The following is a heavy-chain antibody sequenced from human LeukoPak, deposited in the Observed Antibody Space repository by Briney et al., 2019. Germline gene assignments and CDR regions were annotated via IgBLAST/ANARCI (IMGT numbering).Heavy chain of an antibody. CDR1: GGSVRSYW. V-gene: IGHV4-4*07. Sequence: SETLSLTCDVSGGSVRSYWWGWVRQPAGKGLEWLGRIYSTGSTRFNPSLKSRLTLSIDTSTNQFSLKLASVTAADTAVYFCARQGYTVSYYFLDYWSQGTLVTVSS. D-gene: IGHD1-26*01. CDR3: ARQGYTVSYYFLDY. J-gene: IGHJ4*02. CDR2: IYSTGST.